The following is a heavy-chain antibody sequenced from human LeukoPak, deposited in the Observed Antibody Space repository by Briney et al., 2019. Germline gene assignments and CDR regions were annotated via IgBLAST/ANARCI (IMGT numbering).Heavy chain of an antibody. CDR2: ISSSSSYI. Sequence: PGGSLRLSCAASGFTFSSYSMNWVRQAPGKGLEWVSSISSSSSYIYYADSVKGRFTISRDNARNSLYLQMNSLRAEDTAVYYCASQGGGYDSPIDHWGQGTLVTVSS. V-gene: IGHV3-21*01. J-gene: IGHJ4*02. CDR3: ASQGGGYDSPIDH. D-gene: IGHD5-12*01. CDR1: GFTFSSYS.